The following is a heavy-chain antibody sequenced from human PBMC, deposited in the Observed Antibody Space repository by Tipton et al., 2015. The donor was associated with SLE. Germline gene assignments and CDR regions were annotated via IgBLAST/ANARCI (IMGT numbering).Heavy chain of an antibody. D-gene: IGHD6-13*01. Sequence: SLRLFCAASGFTFSSYAMHWVRQAPGKGLEWVAVISYDGSNKYYADSVKGRFTISRDNSKNTLYLQMNSLRAEDTAVYYCASAAAGTDAFDIWGQGTMVTVSS. CDR1: GFTFSSYA. CDR2: ISYDGSNK. J-gene: IGHJ3*02. CDR3: ASAAAGTDAFDI. V-gene: IGHV3-30*04.